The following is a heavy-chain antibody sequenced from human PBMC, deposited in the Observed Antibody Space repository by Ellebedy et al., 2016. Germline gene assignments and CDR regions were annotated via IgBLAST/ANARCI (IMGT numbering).Heavy chain of an antibody. CDR2: ISSSSSYI. D-gene: IGHD2-2*01. CDR1: GFTFSSYS. CDR3: ARTNLFEVVVPAGWFDP. J-gene: IGHJ5*02. V-gene: IGHV3-21*01. Sequence: GGSLRLSXAASGFTFSSYSMNWVRQAPGKGLEWVSSISSSSSYIYYADSVKGRFTISRDNAKNSLYLQMNSLRAEDTAVYYCARTNLFEVVVPAGWFDPWGQGTLVTVSS.